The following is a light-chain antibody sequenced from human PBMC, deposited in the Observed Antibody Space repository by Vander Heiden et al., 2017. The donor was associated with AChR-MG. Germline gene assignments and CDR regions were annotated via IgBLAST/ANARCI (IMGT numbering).Light chain of an antibody. Sequence: QSVLTQPPSASGTPGHRVTITRSGSSSNIGSNYVYWYQQLPGTAPKLLIYRNNQRPSGVPDRFSGSKSGTSASLAISGLRSEDEADYYCAAWDDSLHGVFGGGTKLTVL. V-gene: IGLV1-47*01. J-gene: IGLJ3*02. CDR1: SSNIGSNY. CDR2: RNN. CDR3: AAWDDSLHGV.